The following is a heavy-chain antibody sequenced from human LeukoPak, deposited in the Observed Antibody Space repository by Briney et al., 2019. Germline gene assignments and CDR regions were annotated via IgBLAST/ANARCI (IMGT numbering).Heavy chain of an antibody. CDR1: GYTFTSYY. CDR3: ARDGNCGGDCESAFDI. Sequence: ASVKVSCKASGYTFTSYYMHWVRQAPGQGLEWMGIINPSGGSTSYAQKFQGRVTITADKSTSTAYMELSSLRSEDTAVYYCARDGNCGGDCESAFDIWGQGTMVTVSS. J-gene: IGHJ3*02. CDR2: INPSGGST. D-gene: IGHD2-21*01. V-gene: IGHV1-46*01.